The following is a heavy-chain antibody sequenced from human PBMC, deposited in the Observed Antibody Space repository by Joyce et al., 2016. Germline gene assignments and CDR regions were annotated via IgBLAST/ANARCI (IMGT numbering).Heavy chain of an antibody. D-gene: IGHD3-3*01. J-gene: IGHJ4*02. V-gene: IGHV1-3*01. Sequence: QVLLVQSGAEVREHGASVRLSCKASGYVFNKYARHWVRQAPGQRIEWMGWNSVDNGDTKYSQRFRARVTFTWDTSAGTVYMDLFSLRSEDTAIYYCAKVADDRFYYFDFWGTGTLVTVSS. CDR1: GYVFNKYA. CDR2: NSVDNGDT. CDR3: AKVADDRFYYFDF.